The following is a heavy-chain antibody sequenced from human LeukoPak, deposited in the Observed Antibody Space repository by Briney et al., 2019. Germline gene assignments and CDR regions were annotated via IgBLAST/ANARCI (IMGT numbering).Heavy chain of an antibody. CDR2: INPNSGGT. V-gene: IGHV1-2*02. CDR3: ARGDTVTTGHTTDY. D-gene: IGHD4-11*01. J-gene: IGHJ4*02. Sequence: GASVKVSCKASGYTFTGYYMHWVRQAPGQGLEWMGWINPNSGGTNYAQKFQGRVAMTRDTSISTAYMELSRLRSDDTAVYYCARGDTVTTGHTTDYWGQGTLVTVSS. CDR1: GYTFTGYY.